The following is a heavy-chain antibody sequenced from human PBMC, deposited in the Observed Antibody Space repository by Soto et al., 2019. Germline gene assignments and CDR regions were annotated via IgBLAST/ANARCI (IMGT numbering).Heavy chain of an antibody. CDR3: ARDPVLVRGVIMLDY. D-gene: IGHD3-10*01. CDR1: GFTFSSYW. Sequence: GGSLRLSCAASGFTFSSYWMHWVRQAPGKGLVWVSRINSDGSSTSYADSVKGRFTISRDNAKNTLYLQMNSLRAEDTAVYYCARDPVLVRGVIMLDYWGQGTLVTVSS. J-gene: IGHJ4*02. CDR2: INSDGSST. V-gene: IGHV3-74*01.